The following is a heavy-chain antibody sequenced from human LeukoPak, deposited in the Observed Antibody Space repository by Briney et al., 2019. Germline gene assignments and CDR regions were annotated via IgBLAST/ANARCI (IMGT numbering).Heavy chain of an antibody. CDR3: ARARTYYYDSSGYYYYYGMDV. V-gene: IGHV4-34*01. J-gene: IGHJ6*02. Sequence: PSETLSLTCTVSGGSISSYYWSWIRQPPGKGLEWIGEINHSGSTNYNPSLKSRVTISVDTSKNQFSLKLSSVTAADTAVYYCARARTYYYDSSGYYYYYGMDVWGQGTTVTVSS. D-gene: IGHD3-22*01. CDR2: INHSGST. CDR1: GGSISSYY.